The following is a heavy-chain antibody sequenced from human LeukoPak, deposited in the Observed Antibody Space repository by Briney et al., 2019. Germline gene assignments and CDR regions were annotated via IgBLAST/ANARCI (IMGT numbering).Heavy chain of an antibody. CDR2: IIPILGIA. CDR1: GGTFSSYT. V-gene: IGHV1-69*10. CDR3: ARGHSNPPSYYYYYYMDV. Sequence: SVKVSCKASGGTFSSYTISWVRQAPGQGLEWMGRIIPILGIANYAQKFQGRVTITADKSTSTAYMELSSLRSEDTAVYYCARGHSNPPSYYYYYYMDVWGKGTTVTVSS. D-gene: IGHD4-11*01. J-gene: IGHJ6*03.